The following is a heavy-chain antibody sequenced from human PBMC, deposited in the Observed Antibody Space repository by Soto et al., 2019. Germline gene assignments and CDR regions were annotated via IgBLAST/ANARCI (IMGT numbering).Heavy chain of an antibody. CDR1: DASVWSDSYF. Sequence: SETLSLTCTVSDASVWSDSYFWTWIRQPPGKGLEWIAYISHTGDTNYNPSLKSLVTISIDTSRNQFSLTVTSVTAADTAVYFCARIVVGVTVDLWGQGSLVTVSS. J-gene: IGHJ4*02. CDR2: ISHTGDT. CDR3: ARIVVGVTVDL. V-gene: IGHV4-61*01. D-gene: IGHD1-26*01.